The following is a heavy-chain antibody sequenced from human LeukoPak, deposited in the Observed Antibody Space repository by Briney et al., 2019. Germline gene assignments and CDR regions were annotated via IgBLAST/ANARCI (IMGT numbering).Heavy chain of an antibody. CDR2: MYYSGST. V-gene: IGHV4-59*01. J-gene: IGHJ3*02. D-gene: IGHD6-19*01. Sequence: PSETLSLTCTASGGSISSYYWSWVRQPPGKGLEWIGYMYYSGSTNYNPSLKSRVTISIDTSKNQFSLKQSSVTAADTAVYYCATSGGSSGWYGTFDIWGQGTMVTVSS. CDR1: GGSISSYY. CDR3: ATSGGSSGWYGTFDI.